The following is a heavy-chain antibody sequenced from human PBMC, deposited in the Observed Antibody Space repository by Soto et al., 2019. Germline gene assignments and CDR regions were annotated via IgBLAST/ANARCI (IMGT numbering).Heavy chain of an antibody. V-gene: IGHV3-48*03. J-gene: IGHJ4*02. CDR1: GFTFSSYE. Sequence: EVQLVESGGGLVQPGGSLRLSCAASGFTFSSYEMNWVRQAPGKGLEWVSYISSSGSTVYYADSVKGRFTISRDNAKNSLYLQMNSLRAEDTAVYYCARELAGKEDYWGQGTLVTVSS. D-gene: IGHD6-13*01. CDR2: ISSSGSTV. CDR3: ARELAGKEDY.